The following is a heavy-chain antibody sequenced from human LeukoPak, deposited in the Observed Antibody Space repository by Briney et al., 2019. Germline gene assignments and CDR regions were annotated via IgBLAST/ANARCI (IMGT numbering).Heavy chain of an antibody. CDR1: GGTFSSYA. V-gene: IGHV1-69*05. J-gene: IGHJ5*02. D-gene: IGHD3-22*01. CDR2: IIPIFGTA. Sequence: GSSVKVSCKASGGTFSSYAISWVRQAPGQGLKWMGGIIPIFGTANYAQKFQGRVTITTDESTSTAYMELSSLRSEDTAVYYCARDAYYYDRVGTFDPWGQGTLVTVSS. CDR3: ARDAYYYDRVGTFDP.